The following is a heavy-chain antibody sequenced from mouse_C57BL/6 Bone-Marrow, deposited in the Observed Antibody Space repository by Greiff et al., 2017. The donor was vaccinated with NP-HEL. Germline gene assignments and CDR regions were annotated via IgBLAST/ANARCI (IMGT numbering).Heavy chain of an antibody. CDR1: GFTFSDFY. Sequence: EVKVVESGGGLVQSGRSLRLSCATSGFTFSDFYMEWVRQAPGKGLEWIAASRNKANDYTTEYSASVKGRFIVSRDTSQSILYLQMNALRAEDTAIYYCARDAGTTSPYWYFDVWGTGTTVTVSS. CDR2: SRNKANDYTT. CDR3: ARDAGTTSPYWYFDV. J-gene: IGHJ1*03. V-gene: IGHV7-1*01. D-gene: IGHD5-5*01.